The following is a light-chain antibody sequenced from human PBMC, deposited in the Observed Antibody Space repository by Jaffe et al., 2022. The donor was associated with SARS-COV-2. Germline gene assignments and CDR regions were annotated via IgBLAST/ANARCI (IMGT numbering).Light chain of an antibody. CDR3: QQYDIVPYT. Sequence: DIQMTQSPSSLSTSVGDRVTITCQASQDISSHLHWYQQKPGRAPKLLIHDASNLKTGVPSRFSGSRSGTDFTFTISSLQPEDIATYYCQQYDIVPYTFGQGTKLEIK. J-gene: IGKJ2*01. V-gene: IGKV1-33*01. CDR1: QDISSH. CDR2: DAS.